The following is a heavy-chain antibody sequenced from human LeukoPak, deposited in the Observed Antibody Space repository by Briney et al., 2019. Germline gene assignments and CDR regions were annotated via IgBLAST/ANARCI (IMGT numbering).Heavy chain of an antibody. CDR2: IYYSGST. CDR3: ARGIAARLSD. D-gene: IGHD6-6*01. CDR1: GGSISSSSYY. Sequence: SETLSLTCTVSGGSISSSSYYWGWIRQPPGKGLEWIGSIYYSGSTYYNPSLKSRVTISVDTSKNQFSLKLSSVTAADTAVYYCARGIAARLSDWGQGTLVTVSS. V-gene: IGHV4-39*07. J-gene: IGHJ4*02.